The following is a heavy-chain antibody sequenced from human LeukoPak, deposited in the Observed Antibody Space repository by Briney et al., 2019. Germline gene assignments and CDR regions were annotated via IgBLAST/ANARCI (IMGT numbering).Heavy chain of an antibody. CDR3: ARDKPQNDYGSGGPDY. CDR2: ISSSSSTI. Sequence: GGSLRLSCAVSGFTFSGYRMNWVRQAPGKGLEWVSYISSSSSTIYYADSVKGRFTISRDNAKNSLYLQMNSLRAEDTAVYYCARDKPQNDYGSGGPDYWGQGTLVTVSS. J-gene: IGHJ4*02. D-gene: IGHD3-10*01. V-gene: IGHV3-48*04. CDR1: GFTFSGYR.